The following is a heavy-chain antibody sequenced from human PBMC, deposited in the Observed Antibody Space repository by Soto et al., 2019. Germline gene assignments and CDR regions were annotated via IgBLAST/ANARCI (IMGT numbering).Heavy chain of an antibody. Sequence: GGSLRLSCSASGFTFSSYAMHWVRQAPGKGLEYVSAISSNGGSTYYADSVKGRFTISRDNSKNTLYLQMSSLRAEDTAVYYCVKGTYCSSTSCYSNWFDPWGQGTLVTAPQ. CDR1: GFTFSSYA. V-gene: IGHV3-64D*06. D-gene: IGHD2-2*01. J-gene: IGHJ5*02. CDR3: VKGTYCSSTSCYSNWFDP. CDR2: ISSNGGST.